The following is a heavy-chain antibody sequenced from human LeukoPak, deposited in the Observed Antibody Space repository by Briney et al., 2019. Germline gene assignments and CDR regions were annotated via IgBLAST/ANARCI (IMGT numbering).Heavy chain of an antibody. CDR3: AKAASKRTDYGDYAFYYYMDV. D-gene: IGHD4-17*01. J-gene: IGHJ6*03. CDR1: GFTFSSYG. V-gene: IGHV3-30*02. Sequence: GGSLRLSCAASGFTFSSYGMHWVRQAPGKGLEWVAFIRYDGSNKYYADSVKGRFTISRDNSKNTLYLQTNSLRAEDTAVYYCAKAASKRTDYGDYAFYYYMDVWGKGTTVTISS. CDR2: IRYDGSNK.